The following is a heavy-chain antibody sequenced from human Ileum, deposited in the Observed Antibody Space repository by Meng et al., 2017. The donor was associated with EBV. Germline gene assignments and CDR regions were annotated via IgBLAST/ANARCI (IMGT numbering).Heavy chain of an antibody. CDR2: INPNRGTT. CDR1: GYTFTSYG. Sequence: QVQVVAPGAADNKHGASWKVSCKASGYTFTSYGINWVRQGTGQGLEWMGWINPNRGTTGYAQKFQGRVTMTRNISKSTAYMDLSSLRSEDTAVYYCATGVADFEYWGQGTLVTVSS. V-gene: IGHV1-8*01. D-gene: IGHD6-19*01. CDR3: ATGVADFEY. J-gene: IGHJ4*02.